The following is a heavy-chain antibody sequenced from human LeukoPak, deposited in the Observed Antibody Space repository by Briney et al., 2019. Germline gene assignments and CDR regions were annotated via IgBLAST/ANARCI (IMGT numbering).Heavy chain of an antibody. V-gene: IGHV1-8*01. CDR1: GYTFTSND. CDR3: ARVHSIAARPDYYYGMDV. CDR2: MNPNTGNT. Sequence: GASVKVSCKASGYTFTSNDINWARQATGQGLEWMGWMNPNTGNTDYAQKFQGRVTMTTDTSTSTAYMELRSLRSDDTAVYYCARVHSIAARPDYYYGMDVWGQGTTVTVSS. D-gene: IGHD6-6*01. J-gene: IGHJ6*02.